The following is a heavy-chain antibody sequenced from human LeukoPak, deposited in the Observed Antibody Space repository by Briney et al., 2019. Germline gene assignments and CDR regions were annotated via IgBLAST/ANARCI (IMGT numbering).Heavy chain of an antibody. V-gene: IGHV3-23*01. CDR1: GFTFSSYA. D-gene: IGHD3-10*01. Sequence: PGGSLRLSCAASGFTFSSYAMSWVRQAPGKGLEWVSAISGSGGRTYYADSVKGRFTISRDNSKNTLYLQMNSLRAEDTAVYYCAKALQEAVSLWFGEFGFDYWGQGTLVTVSS. CDR2: ISGSGGRT. CDR3: AKALQEAVSLWFGEFGFDY. J-gene: IGHJ4*02.